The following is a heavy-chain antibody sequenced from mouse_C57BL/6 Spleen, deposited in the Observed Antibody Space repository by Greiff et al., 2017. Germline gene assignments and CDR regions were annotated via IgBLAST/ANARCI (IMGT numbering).Heavy chain of an antibody. CDR2: INPNNGGT. CDR1: GYTFTDYN. J-gene: IGHJ3*01. V-gene: IGHV1-18*01. Sequence: VQLKQSGPELVKPGASVKIPCKASGYTFTDYNMDWVKQSHGKSLEWIGDINPNNGGTIYNQKFKGKATLTVDKSSSTAYMELRSLTSEDTAVYYCARSGLLRSFAYWGQGTLVTVSA. CDR3: ARSGLLRSFAY. D-gene: IGHD1-1*01.